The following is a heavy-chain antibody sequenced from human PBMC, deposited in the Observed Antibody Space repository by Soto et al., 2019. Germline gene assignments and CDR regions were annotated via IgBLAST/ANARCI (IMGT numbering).Heavy chain of an antibody. V-gene: IGHV4-31*03. J-gene: IGHJ5*02. CDR3: ARESGMENWFDP. D-gene: IGHD3-3*01. CDR1: GGSISSGGYY. CDR2: IYYSGST. Sequence: QVQLQESGPGLVKPSQTLSLTCTVSGGSISSGGYYWSWIRQHPGKGLEWIGYIYYSGSTYYNPSLRSRVTISVDTAKNQFSLKLSSVTAADTAVYYCARESGMENWFDPWGQGTLVTVSS.